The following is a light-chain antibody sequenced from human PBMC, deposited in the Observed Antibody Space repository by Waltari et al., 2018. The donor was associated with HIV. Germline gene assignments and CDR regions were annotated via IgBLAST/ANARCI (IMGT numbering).Light chain of an antibody. CDR3: QHRYNWPRT. CDR1: QSVNYY. V-gene: IGKV3-11*01. CDR2: EAS. Sequence: EIVLTQSPVTLSLSPGERVTLSCRDRQSVNYYLVWYQQKPGQAPRLLIYEASKRATGIPARFSGSGSGTDFTLTISSLEPEDFAVDYCQHRYNWPRTFGQGTKVEIK. J-gene: IGKJ1*01.